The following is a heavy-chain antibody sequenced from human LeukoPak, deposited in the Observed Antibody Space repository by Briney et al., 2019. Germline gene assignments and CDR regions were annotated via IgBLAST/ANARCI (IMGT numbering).Heavy chain of an antibody. CDR1: GGSVSSYY. CDR3: AIGWGYFDS. J-gene: IGHJ4*02. V-gene: IGHV4-59*08. D-gene: IGHD7-27*01. CDR2: IYYSGST. Sequence: PSETLSLTCTVSGGSVSSYYLSWIRQPPGKGLEWIGYIYYSGSTNYSPSLKSRVTISVDTSKNQFSLKLSSVTAADTAVYYCAIGWGYFDSWGQGTLVTVSS.